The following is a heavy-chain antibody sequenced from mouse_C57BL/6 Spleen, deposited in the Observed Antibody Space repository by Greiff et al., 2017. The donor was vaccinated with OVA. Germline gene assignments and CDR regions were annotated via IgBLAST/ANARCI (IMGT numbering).Heavy chain of an antibody. Sequence: VQLQQSGAELVRPGASVKLSCTASGFNIKDDYMHWVKQRPEQGLEWIGWIDPENGDTEYASKFQGKATITADTSSNTAYLQLSSLTSEDTAVYYCAYCYDSWFAYWGQGTLVTVSA. CDR3: AYCYDSWFAY. D-gene: IGHD2-12*01. CDR1: GFNIKDDY. CDR2: IDPENGDT. V-gene: IGHV14-4*01. J-gene: IGHJ3*01.